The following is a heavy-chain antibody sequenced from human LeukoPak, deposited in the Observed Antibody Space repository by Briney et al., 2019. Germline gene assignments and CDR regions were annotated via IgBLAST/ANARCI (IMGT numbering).Heavy chain of an antibody. Sequence: GESLRISCRGSGYSFTSYWISWVRQMPGKGLEWMGRIDPSDSYTNYSPSFQGRVTISADKSISTAYLQWSSLEASDTAMYYCARRYYYGSGRRSTRFDPWGQGTLVTVSS. CDR1: GYSFTSYW. V-gene: IGHV5-10-1*01. CDR2: IDPSDSYT. J-gene: IGHJ5*02. D-gene: IGHD3-10*01. CDR3: ARRYYYGSGRRSTRFDP.